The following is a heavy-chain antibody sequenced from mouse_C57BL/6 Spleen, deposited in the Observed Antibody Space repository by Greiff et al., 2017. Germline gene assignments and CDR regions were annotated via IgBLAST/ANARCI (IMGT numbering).Heavy chain of an antibody. CDR2: ISSGGDYI. Sequence: EVQLQESGEGLVKPGGSLKLSCAASGFTFSSYAMSWVRQTPEKRLEWVAYISSGGDYIYYADTVKGRFTISRDNARNTLYLQMSSLKSEDTAMYYCTRIYDGYYYYAMDYWGQGTSVTVSS. V-gene: IGHV5-9-1*02. CDR1: GFTFSSYA. CDR3: TRIYDGYYYYAMDY. D-gene: IGHD2-3*01. J-gene: IGHJ4*01.